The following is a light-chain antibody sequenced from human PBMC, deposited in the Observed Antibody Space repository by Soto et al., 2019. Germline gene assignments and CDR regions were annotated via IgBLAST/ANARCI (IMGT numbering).Light chain of an antibody. J-gene: IGKJ2*01. CDR1: QNLSRN. CDR3: QYYYIWPHT. V-gene: IGKV3-15*01. Sequence: EVVMTQSPATLSVSPGERATLSCRASQNLSRNLAWYQQQPGQAPRLLIYGASTRATGIPARFSGSGSGTDFTLTISSLQSEDFEVYYCQYYYIWPHTFGQGTKLEIK. CDR2: GAS.